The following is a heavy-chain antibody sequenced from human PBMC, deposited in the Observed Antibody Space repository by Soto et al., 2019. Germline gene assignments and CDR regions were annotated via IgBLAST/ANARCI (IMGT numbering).Heavy chain of an antibody. CDR1: GGSISSGGYY. Sequence: QVQLQESGPGLVKPSQTLSLTCTVSGGSISSGGYYWSWIRQHPGKGLEWIGYIYYSGFTYYNPSPXRXXTISVETSKNQFSLKLSSVTAADTAVYYCARSFDPWGQGTLVTVSS. CDR2: IYYSGFT. V-gene: IGHV4-31*03. CDR3: ARSFDP. J-gene: IGHJ5*02.